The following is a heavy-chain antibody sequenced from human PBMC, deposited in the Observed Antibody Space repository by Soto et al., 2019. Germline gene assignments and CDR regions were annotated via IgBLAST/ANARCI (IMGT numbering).Heavy chain of an antibody. D-gene: IGHD3-10*01. Sequence: SETLSLTCTFSGCSISSSSYCLGWIRQPPGKGLEWIGSIYYSGSTYYNPSLKSRVTISVDTSKNQFSLKLSSVTAADTAVYYCARGRITMVRGGEQNFDYWGQGTLVTVSS. CDR3: ARGRITMVRGGEQNFDY. CDR2: IYYSGST. CDR1: GCSISSSSYC. J-gene: IGHJ4*02. V-gene: IGHV4-39*01.